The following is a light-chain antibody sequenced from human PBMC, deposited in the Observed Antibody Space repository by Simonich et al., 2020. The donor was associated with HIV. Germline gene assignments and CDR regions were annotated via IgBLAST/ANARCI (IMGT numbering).Light chain of an antibody. CDR2: EDH. J-gene: IGLJ3*02. CDR1: SGSIASNY. CDR3: QSYDSSSNWV. V-gene: IGLV6-57*03. Sequence: NFMLTQPHSVSESPGKTVTISCTRSSGSIASNYVQWYQQRPGSAPTTVISEDHQRPSGVPDRFSGSIDSSSNSASLTISGLKTEDEADYYCQSYDSSSNWVFGGGTKLTVL.